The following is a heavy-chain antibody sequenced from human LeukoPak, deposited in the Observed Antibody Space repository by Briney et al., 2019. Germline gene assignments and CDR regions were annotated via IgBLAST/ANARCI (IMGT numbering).Heavy chain of an antibody. CDR3: ARVNYYGSGSYTFDY. Sequence: SETLSLTCTVSGGSISSYYWSWIRQPPGKGLEWMGYIYYSGSTNYNPPLKSRVTISVDTSKNQFSLKLSSVTAADTAVYYCARVNYYGSGSYTFDYWGQGTLVTVSS. D-gene: IGHD3-10*01. CDR1: GGSISSYY. J-gene: IGHJ4*02. CDR2: IYYSGST. V-gene: IGHV4-59*01.